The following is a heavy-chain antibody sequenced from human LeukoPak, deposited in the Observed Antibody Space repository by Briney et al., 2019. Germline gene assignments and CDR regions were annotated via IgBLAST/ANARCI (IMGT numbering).Heavy chain of an antibody. CDR2: IYSGGRT. Sequence: GGSLRLSCAASVFTLSSNYIRWVRPAPRKGLEGVSVIYSGGRTTYADSVKGRLTLHRDNSKNTLYLQMISLRAEDTAVYYCARVYYGSGSLHYSYYYMDVWGKGTTVTISS. D-gene: IGHD3-10*01. V-gene: IGHV3-53*01. CDR1: VFTLSSNY. CDR3: ARVYYGSGSLHYSYYYMDV. J-gene: IGHJ6*03.